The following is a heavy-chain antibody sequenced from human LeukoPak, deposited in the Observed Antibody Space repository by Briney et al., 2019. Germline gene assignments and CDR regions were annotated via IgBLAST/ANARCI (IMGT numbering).Heavy chain of an antibody. CDR2: INSDGRST. CDR3: ARDRSWDYDPSFDY. Sequence: GGSLRLSCAASGFTFSSYWMHWVRQAPGKGLVWVSRINSDGRSTTYADSVKGRFTISRDNAKNTLYLQMISLRAEDTAVYYCARDRSWDYDPSFDYWGQGTLVTVSS. D-gene: IGHD1-7*01. CDR1: GFTFSSYW. J-gene: IGHJ4*02. V-gene: IGHV3-74*01.